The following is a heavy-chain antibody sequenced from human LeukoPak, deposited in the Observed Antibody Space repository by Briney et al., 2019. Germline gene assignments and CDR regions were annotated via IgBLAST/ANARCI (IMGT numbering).Heavy chain of an antibody. J-gene: IGHJ3*02. CDR1: GGSISSYY. CDR2: IYTSGST. D-gene: IGHD2-2*01. CDR3: AGEGYCSSTSCYSNAFDI. V-gene: IGHV4-4*07. Sequence: PSETLSLTCTVSGGSISSYYWNWIRQPAGKGLEWIGRIYTSGSTDYNPSLKSRVTMSVDTSKNQSSLKLSSVTAADTAVYYCAGEGYCSSTSCYSNAFDIWGQGTMVTVSS.